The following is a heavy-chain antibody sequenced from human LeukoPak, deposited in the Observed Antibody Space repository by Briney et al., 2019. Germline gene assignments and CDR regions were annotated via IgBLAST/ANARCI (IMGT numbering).Heavy chain of an antibody. Sequence: PGGSLRLSCAASGFAFSSYWMHWVRQAPGKGLVWVSRINSDGSSTSYADSVKGRFTISRDNAKNTLYLQMNSLRAEDTAVYYCARDRRGGFGELFDYWGQGTLVTVSS. V-gene: IGHV3-74*01. CDR2: INSDGSST. CDR3: ARDRRGGFGELFDY. D-gene: IGHD3-10*01. J-gene: IGHJ4*02. CDR1: GFAFSSYW.